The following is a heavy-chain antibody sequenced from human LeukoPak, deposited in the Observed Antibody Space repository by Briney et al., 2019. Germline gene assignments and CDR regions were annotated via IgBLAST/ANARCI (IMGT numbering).Heavy chain of an antibody. CDR3: ARSRINTYYYDSSGPGAFDI. J-gene: IGHJ3*02. Sequence: ASVKVSCTASGYTFTSYGISWVRQAPGQGLEWMGWISAYNGNTNYAQKLQGRVTMTTDTSTSTAYMEVRSLRSDDTAVYYCARSRINTYYYDSSGPGAFDIWGQGTMVTVSS. D-gene: IGHD3-22*01. CDR1: GYTFTSYG. CDR2: ISAYNGNT. V-gene: IGHV1-18*01.